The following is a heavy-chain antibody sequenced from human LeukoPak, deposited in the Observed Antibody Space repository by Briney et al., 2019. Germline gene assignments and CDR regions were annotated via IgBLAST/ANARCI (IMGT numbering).Heavy chain of an antibody. CDR2: IIPILSIA. D-gene: IGHD6-13*01. J-gene: IGHJ6*03. CDR1: GGTFSSYT. CDR3: ARVGYSSFGDYMDV. V-gene: IGHV1-69*02. Sequence: SVKVSCKASGGTFSSYTISWVRQAPGQGLEWMGRIIPILSIANYAQKFQGRVTITADRSTSTAYMELSSLRSEDTAVYYCARVGYSSFGDYMDVWGKGTTVTGSS.